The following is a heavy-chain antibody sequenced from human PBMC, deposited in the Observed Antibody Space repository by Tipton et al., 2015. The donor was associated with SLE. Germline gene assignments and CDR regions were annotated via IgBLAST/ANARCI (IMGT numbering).Heavy chain of an antibody. CDR2: ITAYNANA. CDR3: ARDAITCTSFDAFDI. D-gene: IGHD2-2*01. CDR1: GYTFTNYG. J-gene: IGHJ3*02. V-gene: IGHV1-18*04. Sequence: QLVQSGPEVKKPGASVRVACKASGYTFTNYGFSWVRQAPGQGLEWMGWITAYNANANYAQKIQGRVTMTTDTSTSTAYMELRILRSDDTAMYYCARDAITCTSFDAFDIWCQGTMVTVSS.